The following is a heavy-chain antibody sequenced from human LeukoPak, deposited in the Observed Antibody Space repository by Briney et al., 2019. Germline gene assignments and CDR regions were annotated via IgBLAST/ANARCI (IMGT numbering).Heavy chain of an antibody. CDR2: IYTSGST. CDR1: GGSISSGSYY. D-gene: IGHD4-17*01. Sequence: PSQTLSLTCTVSGGSISSGSYYWSWIRQPAGTGLEWIGRIYTSGSTNYNPSLKSRVTISVDTSKNQFSLNLSSVTAADTAVYYCARGTVTMDYWGRGTLVTVSS. V-gene: IGHV4-61*02. J-gene: IGHJ4*02. CDR3: ARGTVTMDY.